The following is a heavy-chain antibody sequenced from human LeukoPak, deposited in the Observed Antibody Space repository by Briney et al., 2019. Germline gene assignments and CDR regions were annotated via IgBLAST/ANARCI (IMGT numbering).Heavy chain of an antibody. CDR1: GYTFTSYY. Sequence: ASVKVSCKASGYTFTSYYMHWVRQAPGQGLEWMGIINPSGGSTSYAQKFQGRVTITSDTSARKVNMDLSSLRSEDTAVYYCARPLVRGIISAFDVWGQGTMVIVSS. J-gene: IGHJ3*01. CDR2: INPSGGST. V-gene: IGHV1-46*01. CDR3: ARPLVRGIISAFDV. D-gene: IGHD3-10*01.